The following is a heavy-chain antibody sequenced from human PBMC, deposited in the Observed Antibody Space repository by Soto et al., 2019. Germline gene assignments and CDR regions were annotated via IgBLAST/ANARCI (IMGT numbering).Heavy chain of an antibody. J-gene: IGHJ4*02. Sequence: QVQLVESGGGVVQPGRSLRLSCAASGFTFSSYAMHWVRQAPGKGLEWVAVISYDGSNKYYADSVKGRFTISRDNSKNTLYLQMNSLRVEDTAVYYCARGAVGATLRAKYYFDYWGQGTLVTVSS. V-gene: IGHV3-30-3*01. CDR3: ARGAVGATLRAKYYFDY. CDR1: GFTFSSYA. CDR2: ISYDGSNK. D-gene: IGHD1-26*01.